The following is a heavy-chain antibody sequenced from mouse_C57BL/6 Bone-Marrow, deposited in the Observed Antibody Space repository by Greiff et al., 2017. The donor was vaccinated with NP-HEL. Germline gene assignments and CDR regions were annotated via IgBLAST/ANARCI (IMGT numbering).Heavy chain of an antibody. CDR3: ARRGLYFDY. J-gene: IGHJ2*01. D-gene: IGHD3-3*01. CDR2: INPGSGGT. Sequence: QVQLKQSGAELVRPGTSVKVSCKASGYAFTNYLIEWVKQRPGQGLEWIGVINPGSGGTNYNEKFKGKATLTADKSSSTAYMQLSSLTSEDSAVYFCARRGLYFDYWGQGTTLTVSS. CDR1: GYAFTNYL. V-gene: IGHV1-54*01.